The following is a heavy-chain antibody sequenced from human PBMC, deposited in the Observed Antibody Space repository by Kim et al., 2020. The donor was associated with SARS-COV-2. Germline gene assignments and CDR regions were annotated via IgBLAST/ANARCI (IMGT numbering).Heavy chain of an antibody. J-gene: IGHJ2*01. V-gene: IGHV4-39*01. Sequence: SETLSLTCTVSGGSISSSSYYWGWIRQPPGKGLEWIGSIYYIGNTYYNPSLKSRVTISVDTSKNQFSLKLSSVTAADTAVYYCARHRYYKGFCGLGGWY. D-gene: IGHD1-26*01. CDR3: ARHRYYKGFCGLGGWY. CDR1: GGSISSSSYY. CDR2: IYYIGNT.